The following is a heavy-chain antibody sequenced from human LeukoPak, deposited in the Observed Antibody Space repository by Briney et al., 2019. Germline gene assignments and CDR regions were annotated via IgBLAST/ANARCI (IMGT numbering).Heavy chain of an antibody. CDR3: ASLDPFDY. J-gene: IGHJ4*02. Sequence: PGGSLRLSCAASGFTFRSYEMHWVRLTPGRGLTWVSRINSDGTKTDYADSVKGRFTISRDNGKNTLYLQMNSLRAEDTAIYYCASLDPFDYWGQGTLDTVSS. CDR2: INSDGTKT. V-gene: IGHV3-74*01. CDR1: GFTFRSYE.